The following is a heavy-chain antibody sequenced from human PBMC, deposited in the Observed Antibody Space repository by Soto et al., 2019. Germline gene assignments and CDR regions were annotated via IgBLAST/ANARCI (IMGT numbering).Heavy chain of an antibody. Sequence: GASVKVSCKASGYTFTSYGISWVRQAPGQGLEWMGWISAYNGNTNYAQKLQGRVTMTTDTSTSTAYMELRSLRSDDTAVYYCAKTGGDCTQGVCYDYWGQGTLVTVSS. CDR3: AKTGGDCTQGVCYDY. CDR1: GYTFTSYG. CDR2: ISAYNGNT. D-gene: IGHD2-8*01. J-gene: IGHJ4*02. V-gene: IGHV1-18*01.